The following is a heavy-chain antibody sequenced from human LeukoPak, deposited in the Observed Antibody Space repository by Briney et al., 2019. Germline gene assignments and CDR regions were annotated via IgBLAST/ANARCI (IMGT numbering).Heavy chain of an antibody. D-gene: IGHD1-26*01. V-gene: IGHV3-23*01. J-gene: IGHJ4*02. CDR3: ATRAGEVGATTGSY. CDR2: LSASGGTT. CDR1: GITFSNYA. Sequence: GGSLRLSCTASGITFSNYAMTWVRQSPGKGLEWVSGLSASGGTTSYADSVKGRFTISRDNSKNTLYLQMNSLRAEDTAVYYCATRAGEVGATTGSYWGQGTLVTVSS.